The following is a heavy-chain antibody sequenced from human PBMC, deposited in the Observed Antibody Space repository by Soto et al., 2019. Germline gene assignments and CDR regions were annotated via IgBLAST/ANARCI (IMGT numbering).Heavy chain of an antibody. CDR3: ARQGRYYDSKKGGWFDP. V-gene: IGHV4-39*01. D-gene: IGHD3-22*01. CDR2: IYYSGST. CDR1: GGSISSSSYY. J-gene: IGHJ5*02. Sequence: KSSETLSLTCTVSGGSISSSSYYWGWIRQPPGKGLEWIGSIYYSGSTYYNPSLKSRVTISVDTSKNQFSLKLSSVTAADTAVYYCARQGRYYDSKKGGWFDPWGQGTLVTVSS.